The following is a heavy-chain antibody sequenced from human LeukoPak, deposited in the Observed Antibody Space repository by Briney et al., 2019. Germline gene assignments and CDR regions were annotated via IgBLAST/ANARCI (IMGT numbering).Heavy chain of an antibody. V-gene: IGHV1-2*06. CDR3: ARSRCSSGWRPFDY. CDR1: GYTFTGYY. J-gene: IGHJ4*02. Sequence: ASVKVSCKASGYTFTGYYMHWVRQAPGQGLEWMGRINPNSGGTNYAQKFQGRVTMTRDTSISTAYMELSRLRSDDTAVYYCARSRCSSGWRPFDYWGQGTLVTVSS. D-gene: IGHD6-19*01. CDR2: INPNSGGT.